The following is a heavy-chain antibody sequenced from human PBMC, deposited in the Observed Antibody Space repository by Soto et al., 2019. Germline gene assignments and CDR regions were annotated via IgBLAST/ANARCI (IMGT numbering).Heavy chain of an antibody. D-gene: IGHD2-15*01. CDR1: GGSISSGDYY. Sequence: QVQLQESGPGLVKPSQTLSLTCTVSGGSISSGDYYWSWIRQPPGKGLEWIGYIYYSGSTYYNPSLRRRVTISXXPXKXXFSLKLSSVTAADTAVYYCAREGRWDIGAYYGMDVWGQGTTVTVSS. V-gene: IGHV4-30-4*01. CDR3: AREGRWDIGAYYGMDV. J-gene: IGHJ6*02. CDR2: IYYSGST.